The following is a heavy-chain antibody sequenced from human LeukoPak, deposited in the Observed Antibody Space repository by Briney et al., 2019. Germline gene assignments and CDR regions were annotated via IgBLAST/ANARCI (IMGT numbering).Heavy chain of an antibody. Sequence: PGGSLRLSCAVSGFTVSSNYTSWVRQAPGKGREWVSILYSAGATYYADSVRGRFTIARDNSKNTVFLQMNSLRAEDTAVYYCASGEVGVRKYYSDPFHHWGQGTLVTVSS. CDR3: ASGEVGVRKYYSDPFHH. V-gene: IGHV3-53*01. D-gene: IGHD3-10*01. J-gene: IGHJ4*02. CDR2: LYSAGAT. CDR1: GFTVSSNY.